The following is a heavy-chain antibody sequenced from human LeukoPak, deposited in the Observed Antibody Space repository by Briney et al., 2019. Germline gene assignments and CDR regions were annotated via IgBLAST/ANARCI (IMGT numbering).Heavy chain of an antibody. D-gene: IGHD3-22*01. Sequence: GASVKVSCKASGYTFTGYYMHWVRQAPGQGLEWMGWINPNSGGTNYAQKFQGRVTMTRDTSISTAYMELSRLRSDDTAVYYCARDSARDDSSGYYCDYWGQGTLVTVSS. CDR1: GYTFTGYY. J-gene: IGHJ4*02. CDR3: ARDSARDDSSGYYCDY. CDR2: INPNSGGT. V-gene: IGHV1-2*02.